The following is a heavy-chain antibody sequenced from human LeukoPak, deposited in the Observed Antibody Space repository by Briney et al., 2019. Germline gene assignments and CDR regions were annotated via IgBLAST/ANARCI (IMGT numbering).Heavy chain of an antibody. J-gene: IGHJ3*02. CDR2: INPNSGGT. CDR3: ARGDRSGSYLDAFDI. Sequence: GASVKVSCKASGYTFTGYYMDWVRQAPGQGLEWMGWINPNSGGTNYAQKFQGRVTMTRDTSISTAYMELSRLRSDDSAVYYCARGDRSGSYLDAFDIWGQGTMVTVSS. CDR1: GYTFTGYY. D-gene: IGHD1-26*01. V-gene: IGHV1-2*02.